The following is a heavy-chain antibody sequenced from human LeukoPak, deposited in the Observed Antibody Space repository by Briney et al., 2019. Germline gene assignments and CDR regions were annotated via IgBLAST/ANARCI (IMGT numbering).Heavy chain of an antibody. Sequence: GGSLRLSCAASGFTFSRYGMHWVRQAPGKGLEWMAVISYDGTNKLYRDSVKGRFTISRDNSKKTLCLQMNSLRAEDTAVYYCAKDRVVIAADEFEFWGQGTLVTVSS. CDR1: GFTFSRYG. CDR3: AKDRVVIAADEFEF. J-gene: IGHJ4*02. D-gene: IGHD6-13*01. CDR2: ISYDGTNK. V-gene: IGHV3-30*18.